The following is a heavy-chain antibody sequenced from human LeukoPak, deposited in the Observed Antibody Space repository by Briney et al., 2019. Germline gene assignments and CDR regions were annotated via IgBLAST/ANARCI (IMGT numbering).Heavy chain of an antibody. J-gene: IGHJ4*02. V-gene: IGHV4-30-4*08. CDR2: IYYSGST. CDR1: GGSISSGDYY. Sequence: PSQTRSLTCIVSGGSISSGDYYWSWIRQPPGKGLEWIGYIYYSGSTYYNPSLKSRVTISVDTSKNQFSLKLSSVTAADTAVYYCARNFQSREFDYWGQGTLITVSS. CDR3: ARNFQSREFDY.